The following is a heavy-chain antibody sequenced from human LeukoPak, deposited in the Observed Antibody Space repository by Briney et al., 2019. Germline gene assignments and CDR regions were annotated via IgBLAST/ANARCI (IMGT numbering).Heavy chain of an antibody. CDR2: IYYSGST. V-gene: IGHV4-59*01. J-gene: IGHJ3*02. CDR3: ARDWGSGYYSDAFDI. Sequence: NPSETLSLTCTVSGGSISCYHWSWIRQPPGKGLEWIGNIYYSGSTNYNTSLKSRVTISVDTSKNQFSVKLSSVTAADTAVYYCARDWGSGYYSDAFDIWGQGTMVTVSS. D-gene: IGHD3-22*01. CDR1: GGSISCYH.